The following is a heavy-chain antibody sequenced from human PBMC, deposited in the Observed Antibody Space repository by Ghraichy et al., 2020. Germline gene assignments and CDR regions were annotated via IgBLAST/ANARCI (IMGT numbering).Heavy chain of an antibody. V-gene: IGHV1-69*05. CDR2: IIPIFGTA. CDR1: GGTFSSYA. Sequence: VKVSCKASGGTFSSYAISWVRQAPGQGLEWMGGIIPIFGTANYAQKFQGRVTITTDESTSTAYMELSSLRSEDTAVYYCARGSDILTGFTLDYWGQGTLVTVSS. D-gene: IGHD3-9*01. J-gene: IGHJ4*02. CDR3: ARGSDILTGFTLDY.